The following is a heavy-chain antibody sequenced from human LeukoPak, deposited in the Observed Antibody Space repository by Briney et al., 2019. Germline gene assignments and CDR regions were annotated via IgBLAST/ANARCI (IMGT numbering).Heavy chain of an antibody. Sequence: SETLSLTCAVSGGSISSGGYSWSWTRQPPGKGLEWIGYIYHSGSTYYNPSLKSRVTISVDRSKSQFSLKLSSVTAADTAVYYCARIDSSSWYYFDYWGQGTLVTVSS. CDR3: ARIDSSSWYYFDY. V-gene: IGHV4-30-2*01. J-gene: IGHJ4*02. CDR2: IYHSGST. CDR1: GGSISSGGYS. D-gene: IGHD6-13*01.